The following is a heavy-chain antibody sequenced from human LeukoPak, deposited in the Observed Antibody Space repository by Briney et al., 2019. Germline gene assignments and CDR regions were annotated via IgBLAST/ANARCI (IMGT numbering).Heavy chain of an antibody. CDR1: GESFSGYQ. V-gene: IGHV4-34*01. Sequence: PSETLSLTCAVYGESFSGYQWSWIRQPPGKGLEWIGEINHSGTTNYNPSLKSRVTISVDTSKNQFSLKLSSVTAADTAVYYCARHGRRGYSGYDPYYFDYWGQGTLVTVSS. J-gene: IGHJ4*02. CDR2: INHSGTT. CDR3: ARHGRRGYSGYDPYYFDY. D-gene: IGHD5-12*01.